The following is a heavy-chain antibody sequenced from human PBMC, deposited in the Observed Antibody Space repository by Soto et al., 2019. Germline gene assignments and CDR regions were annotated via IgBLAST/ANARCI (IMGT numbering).Heavy chain of an antibody. J-gene: IGHJ1*01. V-gene: IGHV1-46*03. D-gene: IGHD4-17*01. CDR2: INPSGGST. CDR1: GYTFTSYY. Sequence: QVQLVQSGAEVKKPGASVKVSCKASGYTFTSYYMHWVRQAPGQGLEWMGIINPSGGSTSYAQKFQGRVTMTRDTSTSTVYMELSSLRSEDTAVYYCARDSDIDYGDSAEYFQHWGQGTLVTVSS. CDR3: ARDSDIDYGDSAEYFQH.